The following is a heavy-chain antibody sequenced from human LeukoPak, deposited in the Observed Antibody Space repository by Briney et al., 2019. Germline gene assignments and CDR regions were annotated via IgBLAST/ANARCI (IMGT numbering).Heavy chain of an antibody. CDR3: ARGRQWLGDFDY. CDR1: GGSISSYY. D-gene: IGHD6-19*01. V-gene: IGHV4-59*01. J-gene: IGHJ4*02. Sequence: RPSETLSLTCTVSGGSISSYYWSWIRQPPGKGLEWIGYIYYSGSTNYNPSLKSRVTISVDTSKNQFSLKLSSVTAADTAVYYCARGRQWLGDFDYWGQGTLVTVSS. CDR2: IYYSGST.